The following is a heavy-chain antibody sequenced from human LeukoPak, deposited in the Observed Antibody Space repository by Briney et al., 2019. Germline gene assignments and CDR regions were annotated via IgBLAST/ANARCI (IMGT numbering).Heavy chain of an antibody. CDR3: ARAYSSSSAWFDP. CDR2: IKEDGSEK. V-gene: IGHV3-7*01. CDR1: GFTFSTSW. D-gene: IGHD6-6*01. Sequence: GGSLRLSCAASGFTFSTSWMSWVRQAPGKGLEWVANIKEDGSEKWYMGSVKGRFTISRDNAKNSLYLQMNSLRAEDTAVYYCARAYSSSSAWFDPWGQGTLVTVSS. J-gene: IGHJ5*02.